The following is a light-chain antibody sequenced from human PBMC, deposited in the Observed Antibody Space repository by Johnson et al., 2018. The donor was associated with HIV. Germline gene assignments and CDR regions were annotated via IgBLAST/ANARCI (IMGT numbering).Light chain of an antibody. CDR1: SSDMGKYA. CDR2: DSN. CDR3: GTWDCILTAHV. Sequence: QSVLTQPPSVSAAPGQKVTISCSGSSSDMGKYAISWYQRLPGTAPKLLIYDSNKRPSGIPDRFSGSKSGTSATLGITGLQPGDAADYYFGTWDCILTAHVFGTGTKVTVL. V-gene: IGLV1-51*01. J-gene: IGLJ1*01.